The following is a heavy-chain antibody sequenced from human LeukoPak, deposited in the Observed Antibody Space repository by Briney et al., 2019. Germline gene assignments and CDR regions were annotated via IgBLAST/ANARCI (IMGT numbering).Heavy chain of an antibody. Sequence: ASVKVSCKASGYTFTCYYMHWVRQAPGQGLEWMGIINPSGGSTSYAQKFQGRVTMTRDTSTSTVYMELSSLRSEDTAVYYCARDRGNGPLDYWGQGTLVTVSS. V-gene: IGHV1-46*01. CDR1: GYTFTCYY. D-gene: IGHD3-10*01. CDR2: INPSGGST. CDR3: ARDRGNGPLDY. J-gene: IGHJ4*02.